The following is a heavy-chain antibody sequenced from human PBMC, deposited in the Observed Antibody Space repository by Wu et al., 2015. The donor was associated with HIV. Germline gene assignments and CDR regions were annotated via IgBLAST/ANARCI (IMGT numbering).Heavy chain of an antibody. CDR1: GYNFIGYY. V-gene: IGHV1-2*02. CDR2: ISPNNGGT. CDR3: ARVRFIPLVGVQRYGMDV. Sequence: QVQLVQSGADVKKPGASVKVSCKASGYNFIGYYIHWVRQAPGQGLEWMGWISPNNGGTNYAQKFQGRVTMTRDTSVTTVQMQLSRLRSDDSAVYYCARVRFIPLVGVQRYGMDVWGQGTTVTVSS. J-gene: IGHJ6*02. D-gene: IGHD3-16*01.